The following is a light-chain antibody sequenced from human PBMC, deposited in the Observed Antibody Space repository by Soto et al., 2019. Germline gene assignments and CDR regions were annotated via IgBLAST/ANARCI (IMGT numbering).Light chain of an antibody. J-gene: IGKJ4*01. CDR3: QKYNSAPRT. CDR1: QGISNY. CDR2: AAS. Sequence: DMQMTLGRSPLSEKIGDRVTITCRASQGISNYLAWYQQKPGKVPKLLIYAASTLQSGVPSRFSGSGSGTDFTLTISSLQPEDVATYYCQKYNSAPRTFGGGTKVDIK. V-gene: IGKV1-27*01.